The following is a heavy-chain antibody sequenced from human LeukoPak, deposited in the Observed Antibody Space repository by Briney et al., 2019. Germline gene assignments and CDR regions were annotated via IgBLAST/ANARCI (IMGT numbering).Heavy chain of an antibody. CDR3: AKDRGNGWNHPVD. CDR2: IYHSGST. J-gene: IGHJ4*02. V-gene: IGHV4-30-2*01. D-gene: IGHD6-19*01. Sequence: PSETLSLTCTVSGGSISSGGYYWSWFRQPPGKGLEWIGYIYHSGSTYYNPSLKSRVTISVDRSKNQFSLQLNSVTPEDTAVYYCAKDRGNGWNHPVDWGQGTLVTVSS. CDR1: GGSISSGGYY.